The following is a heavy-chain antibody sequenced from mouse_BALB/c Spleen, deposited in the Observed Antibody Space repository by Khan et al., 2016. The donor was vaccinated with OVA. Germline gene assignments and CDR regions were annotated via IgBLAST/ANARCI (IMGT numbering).Heavy chain of an antibody. V-gene: IGHV1-77*01. CDR2: ISPGGGDT. D-gene: IGHD1-2*01. CDR3: ARRNYFGYTFAY. Sequence: QVQLQQSGAELARPGASVKLSCKASGYSFTDYYINWVKPRTGQGLEWIGEISPGGGDTYYNEKFKGKATLTADKSSSTAYMQLSSLTSEASAVYFCARRNYFGYTFAYWGQGTLVTVSA. J-gene: IGHJ3*01. CDR1: GYSFTDYY.